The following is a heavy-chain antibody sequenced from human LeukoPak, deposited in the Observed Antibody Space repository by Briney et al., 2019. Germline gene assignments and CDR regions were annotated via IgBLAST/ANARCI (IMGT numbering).Heavy chain of an antibody. D-gene: IGHD4-17*01. J-gene: IGHJ5*02. CDR1: GGSISSGSYY. Sequence: SETLSLTCTVSGGSISSGSYYWSWIRQPAGKGLEWIGRIYTSGSTNYNPSLKSRVTISVDTSKNQFSLKLSSVTAADTAVYYCARGGDYGYWFDPWGQGTLVTVSS. CDR3: ARGGDYGYWFDP. CDR2: IYTSGST. V-gene: IGHV4-61*02.